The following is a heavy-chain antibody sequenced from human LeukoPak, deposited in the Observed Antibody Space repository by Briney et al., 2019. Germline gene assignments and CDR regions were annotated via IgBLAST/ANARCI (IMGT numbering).Heavy chain of an antibody. Sequence: SVKVSCKASGGTFSSYAISWVRQAPGQGLEWMGGIIPIFGTANYAQKFQGRVTITTGESTSTAYMERSSLRSEDTAVYYCARRGPLDDLRGYSYGYLNYFDYWGQGTLVTVSS. D-gene: IGHD5-18*01. CDR1: GGTFSSYA. CDR2: IIPIFGTA. CDR3: ARRGPLDDLRGYSYGYLNYFDY. V-gene: IGHV1-69*05. J-gene: IGHJ4*02.